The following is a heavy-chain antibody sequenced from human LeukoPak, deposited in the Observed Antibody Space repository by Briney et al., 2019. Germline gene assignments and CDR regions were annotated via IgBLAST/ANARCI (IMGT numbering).Heavy chain of an antibody. CDR2: ISAYNGNT. Sequence: GASVKVSCKASGYTFTGYYMHWVRQAPGQGLEWMGWISAYNGNTNYAQKLQGRVTMTTDTSTSTAYMELRSLRSDDTAVYYCAREGSSRRGSLSGWYPYWGQGTLVTVSS. J-gene: IGHJ4*02. CDR1: GYTFTGYY. D-gene: IGHD6-19*01. V-gene: IGHV1-18*04. CDR3: AREGSSRRGSLSGWYPY.